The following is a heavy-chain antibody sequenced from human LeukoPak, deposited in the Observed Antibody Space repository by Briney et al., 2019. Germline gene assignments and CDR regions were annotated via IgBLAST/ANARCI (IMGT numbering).Heavy chain of an antibody. CDR3: ARLDDRAARIGVGHSSSWSSRRGFDY. J-gene: IGHJ4*02. D-gene: IGHD6-13*01. CDR2: INHSGST. Sequence: SETLSLTCAVYGGSFSGYYWSWIRQPPGKGLEWIGEINHSGSTNYNPSLKSRVTISVDTSKNQVSLKLSSVTAADTAVYYCARLDDRAARIGVGHSSSWSSRRGFDYWGQGTLVTVSS. V-gene: IGHV4-34*01. CDR1: GGSFSGYY.